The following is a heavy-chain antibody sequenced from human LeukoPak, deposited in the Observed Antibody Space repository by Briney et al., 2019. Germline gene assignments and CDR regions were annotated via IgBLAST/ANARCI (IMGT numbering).Heavy chain of an antibody. CDR2: INHRGST. D-gene: IGHD2-2*01. V-gene: IGHV4-34*01. CDR1: GGSFSGYY. CDR3: ARGDIVVVPAAMLAYYYYMDV. J-gene: IGHJ6*03. Sequence: PSETLSPTCAVYGGSFSGYYWSWIRQPPGKGLEWIGEINHRGSTNYNPSLKSRVTISVDTSKNQFSLKLSSVTAADTAVYYCARGDIVVVPAAMLAYYYYMDVWGKGTTVTVSS.